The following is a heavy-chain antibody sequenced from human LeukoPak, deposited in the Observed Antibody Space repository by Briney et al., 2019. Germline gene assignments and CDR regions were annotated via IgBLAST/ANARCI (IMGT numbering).Heavy chain of an antibody. Sequence: PGGSLRLSCAASGFTFSSYEMNWVRQAPGKGLECVSYISSSGSTIYYADSVKGRFTISRDNAKNSLYLQMNSLRAEDTAVYYCAIDRGSYYYYMDVWGKGTAVTVSS. CDR3: AIDRGSYYYYMDV. D-gene: IGHD1-26*01. V-gene: IGHV3-48*03. CDR2: ISSSGSTI. CDR1: GFTFSSYE. J-gene: IGHJ6*03.